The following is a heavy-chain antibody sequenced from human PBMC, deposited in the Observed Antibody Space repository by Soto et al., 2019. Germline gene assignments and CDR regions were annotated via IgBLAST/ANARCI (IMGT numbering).Heavy chain of an antibody. V-gene: IGHV1-69*12. CDR3: ARDKDWLRFGGKCSYAIDV. Sequence: QVQLVQAGAEVKKPGSSVTVSCKASGCTFGNSAISWGRQAPGQGLEWMGGIIPIFPTTDYAQKFQGRVTITAYESTSTAYMELTSLISEDTAGYYCARDKDWLRFGGKCSYAIDVWGQGTTVTVSS. CDR2: IIPIFPTT. CDR1: GCTFGNSA. J-gene: IGHJ6*02. D-gene: IGHD3-9*01.